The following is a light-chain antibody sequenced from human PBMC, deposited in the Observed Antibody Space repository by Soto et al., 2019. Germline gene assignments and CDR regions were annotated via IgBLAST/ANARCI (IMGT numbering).Light chain of an antibody. V-gene: IGLV1-44*01. CDR3: AAWDVSLNGYV. CDR2: SDG. Sequence: QSVLTQPPSASGTPGQRVTISCSGSSSNVGSYFVNWYLHIPGAAPKLLIYSDGRRPSGVPDRFSGSKSGPSASLAISGLQSEDEADYYCAAWDVSLNGYVFGTGTKVTVL. J-gene: IGLJ1*01. CDR1: SSNVGSYF.